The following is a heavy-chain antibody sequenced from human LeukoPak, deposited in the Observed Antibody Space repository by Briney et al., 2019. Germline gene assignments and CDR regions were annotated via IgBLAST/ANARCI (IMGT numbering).Heavy chain of an antibody. J-gene: IGHJ4*02. V-gene: IGHV4-59*01. CDR3: ARIWFGLRRLYYFDY. Sequence: ASETLSLTCTVSGGSISSYYWSWIRQPPGKGLEWIGYLYNNGSTNYNPSLKSRVTISVGTSKNQFSLKVTSVTAADTAVYFCARIWFGLRRLYYFDYWGQGTLVTVSS. CDR2: LYNNGST. CDR1: GGSISSYY. D-gene: IGHD3-10*01.